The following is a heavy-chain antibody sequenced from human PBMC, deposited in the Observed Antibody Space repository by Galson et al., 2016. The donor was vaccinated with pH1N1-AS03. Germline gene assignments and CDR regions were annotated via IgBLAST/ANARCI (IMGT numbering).Heavy chain of an antibody. CDR1: GFTFSTYW. J-gene: IGHJ3*01. CDR2: IKQDATEK. CDR3: ARFAWATSGDDAFDV. V-gene: IGHV3-7*01. Sequence: SLRLSCAASGFTFSTYWMSWVRQAPGKGLEWVANIKQDATEKYYVDSVKGRFTISRDNAEKSLYLQMDSLRLEDTASYYCARFAWATSGDDAFDVWGQGTLVTVSS. D-gene: IGHD3-10*01.